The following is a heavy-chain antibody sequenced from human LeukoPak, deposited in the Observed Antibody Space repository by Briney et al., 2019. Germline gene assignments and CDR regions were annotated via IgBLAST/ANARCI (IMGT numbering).Heavy chain of an antibody. Sequence: SVKVSCTASGGTLSSYAISWVRQAPGEGLGWMRGIIPIFGTANYAQTFQGRVTITADESTSTAYMEMSSMSSEDTAVYYCARDPTPNGMDVWGKGTPVTVSS. J-gene: IGHJ6*04. CDR1: GGTLSSYA. CDR2: IIPIFGTA. D-gene: IGHD2-15*01. V-gene: IGHV1-69*01. CDR3: ARDPTPNGMDV.